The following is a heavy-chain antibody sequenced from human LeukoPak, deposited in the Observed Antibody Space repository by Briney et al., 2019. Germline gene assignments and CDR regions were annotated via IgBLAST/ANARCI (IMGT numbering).Heavy chain of an antibody. D-gene: IGHD3-22*01. J-gene: IGHJ4*02. V-gene: IGHV3-23*01. CDR2: ISGSGETT. Sequence: GGSLRLSCEASGFTFSSYAMSWVRQAPGKGLEWVSAISGSGETTYYADSVKGRFTISRDNSKNTLSLQMNSLRADDTAVYYCAKEKDSRGYFDYWGQGTLVTVSS. CDR3: AKEKDSRGYFDY. CDR1: GFTFSSYA.